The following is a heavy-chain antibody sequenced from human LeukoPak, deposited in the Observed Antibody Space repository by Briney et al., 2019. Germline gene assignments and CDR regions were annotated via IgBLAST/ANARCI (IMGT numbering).Heavy chain of an antibody. J-gene: IGHJ5*02. V-gene: IGHV1-2*02. CDR1: GYTFTGDY. D-gene: IGHD2-2*01. Sequence: ASVTVSCKASGYTFTGDYMHWVRQAPGQGLEWMGWINHNSGGTNYAQKFQGRVTMTRDTSISTAYMELSRLRSDDTAVYYCARGYCSSTSCFGFDPWGQGTLVTVSS. CDR3: ARGYCSSTSCFGFDP. CDR2: INHNSGGT.